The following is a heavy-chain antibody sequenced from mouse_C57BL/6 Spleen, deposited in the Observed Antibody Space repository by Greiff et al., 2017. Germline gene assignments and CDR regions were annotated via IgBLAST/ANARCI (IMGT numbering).Heavy chain of an antibody. Sequence: VQLQQSGPELVKPGASVKISCKASGYAFSSSWMNWVKQRPGKGLEWIGRINPGDGDTNYNGKFKGKSTLTADKSSSTAYMQLSSLTSEVSAVYFWARYGNYAYYFDYWGQGTTLTVSS. CDR3: ARYGNYAYYFDY. D-gene: IGHD2-1*01. J-gene: IGHJ2*01. CDR2: INPGDGDT. V-gene: IGHV1-82*01. CDR1: GYAFSSSW.